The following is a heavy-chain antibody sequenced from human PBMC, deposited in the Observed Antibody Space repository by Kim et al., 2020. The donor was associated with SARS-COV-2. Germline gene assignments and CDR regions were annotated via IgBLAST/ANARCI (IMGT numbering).Heavy chain of an antibody. CDR1: GYTLTELS. D-gene: IGHD1-1*01. CDR3: ATAKVRTAGYYYYGMDV. J-gene: IGHJ6*02. CDR2: FDPEDGET. V-gene: IGHV1-24*01. Sequence: ASVKVSCKVSGYTLTELSMHWVRQAPGKGLEWMGGFDPEDGETIYAQKFQGRVTMTEDTSTDTAYMELSSLRSEDTAVYYCATAKVRTAGYYYYGMDVWGQGTTVTVSS.